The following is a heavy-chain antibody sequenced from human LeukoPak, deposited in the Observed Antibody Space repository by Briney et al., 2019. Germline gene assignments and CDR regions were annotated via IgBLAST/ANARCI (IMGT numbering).Heavy chain of an antibody. J-gene: IGHJ6*03. D-gene: IGHD2-2*01. CDR2: IYYSGST. V-gene: IGHV4-39*01. CDR1: GGSISSSSYY. Sequence: SETLSLTCTVSGGSISSSSYYWGWIRQPPGKGLEWTGSIYYSGSTYYNPSLKSRVTISVDTSKNQFSLKLSSVTAADTAVYYCASHQAVPAAPGVYYYYYMDVWGKGTTVTVSS. CDR3: ASHQAVPAAPGVYYYYYMDV.